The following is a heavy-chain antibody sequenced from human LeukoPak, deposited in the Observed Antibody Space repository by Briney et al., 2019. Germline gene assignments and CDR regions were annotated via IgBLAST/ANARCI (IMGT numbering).Heavy chain of an antibody. J-gene: IGHJ3*02. V-gene: IGHV4-59*01. CDR3: AREITMVRGVIIPDAFDI. CDR1: GGSISNYY. D-gene: IGHD3-10*01. Sequence: PSETLSLTCTVSGGSISNYYWSWIRQPPGKGLEWIGYIYYSGSTNYNPSLKSRVTISVDTSKNQFSLKLSSVTAADTAVYYCAREITMVRGVIIPDAFDIWGQGTMVTVSS. CDR2: IYYSGST.